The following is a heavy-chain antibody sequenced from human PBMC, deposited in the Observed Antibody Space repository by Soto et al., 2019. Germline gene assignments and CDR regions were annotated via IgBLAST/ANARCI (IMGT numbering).Heavy chain of an antibody. D-gene: IGHD2-2*01. V-gene: IGHV3-74*01. CDR1: GFTFSSYW. Sequence: GGSLRLSCAASGFTFSSYWMHWVRQAPGKGLVWVSRINSDGSSTSYADSVKGRFTISRDNAKNTLYLQMNSLRAEDTAVYYCARDANLPAAPGVWFDPWGQGTLVTAPQ. CDR2: INSDGSST. J-gene: IGHJ5*02. CDR3: ARDANLPAAPGVWFDP.